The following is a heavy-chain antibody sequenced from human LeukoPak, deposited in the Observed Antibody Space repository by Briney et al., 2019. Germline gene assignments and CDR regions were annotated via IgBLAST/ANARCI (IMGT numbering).Heavy chain of an antibody. V-gene: IGHV3-23*01. Sequence: GGTLRLSCAASGFTFSSYGMSWVRQAPGKGLEWVSGISGSGGYTYYADSVKGRFTISRDNSKNTLYLQMNSLRVEDAAVYYCARGLFLSGYLDAFDIWGQGTVVTVSS. CDR2: ISGSGGYT. CDR1: GFTFSSYG. CDR3: ARGLFLSGYLDAFDI. D-gene: IGHD3-22*01. J-gene: IGHJ3*02.